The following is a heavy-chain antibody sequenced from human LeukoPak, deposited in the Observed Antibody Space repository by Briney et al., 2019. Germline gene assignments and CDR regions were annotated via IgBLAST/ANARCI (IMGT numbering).Heavy chain of an antibody. CDR1: GFTFSSYS. CDR3: ARAILRKDDYMDV. J-gene: IGHJ6*03. V-gene: IGHV3-21*01. D-gene: IGHD4-17*01. CDR2: ISSSSSYI. Sequence: GGSLRLSCAASGFTFSSYSMNWVRQAPGKGLEWVSSISSSSSYIYYTDSVKGRFTISRDNAKNSLYLQMNSLRAEDTDVYYCARAILRKDDYMDVWGKGTTVTVSS.